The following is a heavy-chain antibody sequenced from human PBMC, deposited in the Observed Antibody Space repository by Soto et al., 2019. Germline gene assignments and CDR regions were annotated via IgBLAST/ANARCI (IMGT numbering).Heavy chain of an antibody. CDR2: IFYSGDA. J-gene: IGHJ4*02. V-gene: IGHV4-61*03. D-gene: IGHD1-1*01. CDR3: ARDRESSDTTDSRGVYFDS. CDR1: GDFVTSGRYY. Sequence: QVQLQESGPGLVKPSETLSLTCTVSGDFVTSGRYYWSWIRQSPGKGLEWIGNIFYSGDANYNPSLWSRLTRSVETLKNHFSRKLRSVTSADTAVYFCARDRESSDTTDSRGVYFDSWGQGTLVTVSS.